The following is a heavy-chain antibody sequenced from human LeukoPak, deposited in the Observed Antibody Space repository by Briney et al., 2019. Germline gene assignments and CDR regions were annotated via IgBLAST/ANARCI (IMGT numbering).Heavy chain of an antibody. CDR1: GFTFGNYA. D-gene: IGHD3-16*01. J-gene: IGHJ6*03. Sequence: GGSLRLSCAASGFTFGNYAMTWVRQAPGKGLEWVSGINWNADSTGYADSVKGRFIISRDNVNNSLYLQMNSLRAEDTALYYCARVRPRELWSHYYYYMDVWGKGTTVTVSS. CDR2: INWNADST. CDR3: ARVRPRELWSHYYYYMDV. V-gene: IGHV3-20*04.